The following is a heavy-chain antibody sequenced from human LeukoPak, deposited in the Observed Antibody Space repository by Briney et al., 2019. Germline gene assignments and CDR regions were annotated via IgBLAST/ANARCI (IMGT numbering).Heavy chain of an antibody. Sequence: PGGSLRVSCAASRFTFDDYGMSWVRQAPGKGLEWVAVISSDGRYKYYAGFVKGRFTISRDNSRNTLYLQMNSLTTEDTALYYCAKDWGSEFASGSSYLDYWGQGTLVTVS. J-gene: IGHJ4*02. V-gene: IGHV3-30*18. CDR1: RFTFDDYG. CDR3: AKDWGSEFASGSSYLDY. D-gene: IGHD3-10*01. CDR2: ISSDGRYK.